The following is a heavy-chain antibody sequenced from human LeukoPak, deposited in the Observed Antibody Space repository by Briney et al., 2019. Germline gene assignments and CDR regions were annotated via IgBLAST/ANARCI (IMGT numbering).Heavy chain of an antibody. Sequence: GGSLRLSCAASGFTFDDCGMSWVRQAPGKGLEWVSAISGSGGSTYYADSVKGRFTISRDNSKNTLYLQMNSLRAEDAAVYYCAKGSPHDSGSYYMDGWGQGTLVTVSS. J-gene: IGHJ4*02. D-gene: IGHD3-10*01. V-gene: IGHV3-23*01. CDR3: AKGSPHDSGSYYMDG. CDR2: ISGSGGST. CDR1: GFTFDDCG.